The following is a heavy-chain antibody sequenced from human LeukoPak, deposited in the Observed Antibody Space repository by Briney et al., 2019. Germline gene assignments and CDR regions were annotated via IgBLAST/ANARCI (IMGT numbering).Heavy chain of an antibody. Sequence: GGSLRLSCAASGFTFSAHGMAWVRQATGKGLEWVSGIGTAGEIYYPGSVKGRFTISRENAKNSLYLQMNSLRAGDTAVYYCARAAYSSTWYSRYFDLWGRGTLVTVSS. J-gene: IGHJ2*01. V-gene: IGHV3-13*01. CDR2: IGTAGEI. CDR1: GFTFSAHG. CDR3: ARAAYSSTWYSRYFDL. D-gene: IGHD6-13*01.